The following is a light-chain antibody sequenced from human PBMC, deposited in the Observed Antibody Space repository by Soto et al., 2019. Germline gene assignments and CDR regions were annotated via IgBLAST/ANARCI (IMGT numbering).Light chain of an antibody. CDR2: KAS. J-gene: IGKJ1*01. CDR1: QTISSC. CDR3: QHYNSYSEA. V-gene: IGKV1-5*03. Sequence: DIRMTQSPSTLSGSVGDRVTITCRASQTISSCLAWYQQKPGKAPKLLIYKASTLKSGVPSRFSGSGSGTEITLTISSLQPDDFATYYCQHYNSYSEAFGQGTKVDIK.